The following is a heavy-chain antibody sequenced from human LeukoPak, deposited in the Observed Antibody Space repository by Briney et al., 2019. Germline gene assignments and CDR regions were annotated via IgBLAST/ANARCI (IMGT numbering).Heavy chain of an antibody. CDR1: GFTFSNYD. CDR3: AKGFRFGELLSYFYY. V-gene: IGHV3-30*18. D-gene: IGHD3-10*01. CDR2: ISYDGNNK. Sequence: GRSLRLSCAASGFTFSNYDIHWVRQAPGKGLEWVALISYDGNNKYYADSVKGRFTISRDNSKNTLYLQMNSLRAEDTAVYYCAKGFRFGELLSYFYYWGQGTLVTVSS. J-gene: IGHJ4*02.